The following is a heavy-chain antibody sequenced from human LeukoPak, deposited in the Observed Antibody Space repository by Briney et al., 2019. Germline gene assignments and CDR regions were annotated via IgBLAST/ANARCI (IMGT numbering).Heavy chain of an antibody. V-gene: IGHV1-18*01. Sequence: ASVKVSCKASGYTFTSYGISWVRQAPGQGLEWMGWISAYNGNTNYAQKFQGRVTMTEDTSTDTAYMELSSLRSEDTAVYYCATDSQGATLIWEAFDIWGQGTMVTVSS. J-gene: IGHJ3*02. D-gene: IGHD1-26*01. CDR2: ISAYNGNT. CDR3: ATDSQGATLIWEAFDI. CDR1: GYTFTSYG.